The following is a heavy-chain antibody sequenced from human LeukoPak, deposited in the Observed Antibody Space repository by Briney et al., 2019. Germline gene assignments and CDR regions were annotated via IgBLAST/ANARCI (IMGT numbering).Heavy chain of an antibody. J-gene: IGHJ4*02. CDR1: GFTFSNAW. Sequence: PGGSLRLSCAASGFTFSNAWMSWVRQAPGKGLEWIGEINHSGSTNYNPSLKSRVTISVDTSKNQFSLKLSSVTAADTAVYYCARNYGSGSYDFDYWGQGTLVTVSS. CDR2: INHSGST. CDR3: ARNYGSGSYDFDY. V-gene: IGHV4-34*01. D-gene: IGHD3-10*01.